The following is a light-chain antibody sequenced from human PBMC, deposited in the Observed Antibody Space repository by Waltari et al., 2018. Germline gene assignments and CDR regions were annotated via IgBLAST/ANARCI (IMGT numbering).Light chain of an antibody. CDR3: NSRDRRHNSML. J-gene: IGLJ2*01. V-gene: IGLV3-19*01. Sequence: SSELTQDPAVSVALGQTVRITCQGDTLRTYSAGWYQQKPGQAPILVNYGNNNRPSGIPDLFSGSRSGNTASLIITGAQAEDEAAYYCNSRDRRHNSMLFGGGTKLTVL. CDR2: GNN. CDR1: TLRTYS.